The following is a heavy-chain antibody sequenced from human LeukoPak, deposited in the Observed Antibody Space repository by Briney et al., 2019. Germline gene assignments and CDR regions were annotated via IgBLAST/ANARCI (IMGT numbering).Heavy chain of an antibody. CDR2: IYYSGST. D-gene: IGHD2-2*01. V-gene: IGHV4-39*01. Sequence: SETLSLTCTVSGGSISSSSYYWGWIRQPPGKGLEWIGSIYYSGSTYYNPSLQSRVTISVDTSKNQFSLKLSSVTAADTAVYYCARQVVVPAATYNWFDPWGQGTLVTVSS. CDR1: GGSISSSSYY. CDR3: ARQVVVPAATYNWFDP. J-gene: IGHJ5*02.